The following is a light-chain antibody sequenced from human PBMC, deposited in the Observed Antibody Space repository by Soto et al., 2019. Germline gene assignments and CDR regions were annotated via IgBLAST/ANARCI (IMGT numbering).Light chain of an antibody. J-gene: IGKJ2*01. V-gene: IGKV1-5*01. CDR1: ESISHW. Sequence: DIQMTQSPGTLSASVGDTVTFTCRASESISHWLAWYQVKPGKPPKLLIYDAFILERGVPSRFSGRGFRTDFTLTISSLEPDDFATYYCQQYRSDSYTFVPGTKLEI. CDR2: DAF. CDR3: QQYRSDSYT.